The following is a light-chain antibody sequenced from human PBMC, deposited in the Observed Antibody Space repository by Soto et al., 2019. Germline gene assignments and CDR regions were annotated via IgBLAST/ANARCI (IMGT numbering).Light chain of an antibody. J-gene: IGKJ4*01. Sequence: EIVLTQSPATLSLSPGERATLSCRASPSVGTSLAWYQQKSGQAPRLLFYESSNRATYIPARFSASGSGTDFTLTISGLEPEDFAVYYCQQRGVWPLTFGGGTKVDIK. CDR3: QQRGVWPLT. CDR2: ESS. CDR1: PSVGTS. V-gene: IGKV3-11*01.